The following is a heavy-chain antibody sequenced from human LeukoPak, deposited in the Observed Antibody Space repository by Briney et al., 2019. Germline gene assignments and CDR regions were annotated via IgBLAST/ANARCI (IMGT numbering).Heavy chain of an antibody. CDR2: ISWNSGSI. CDR1: GFTFDDYA. Sequence: PGRSLRLSCAASGFTFDDYAMHWVRQAPGKGLEWVSGISWNSGSIGYADSVKGRFTISRDNAKNSLYLQMNSLRAEDMALYYCAKGRGLVLDWYFDLWVRGTLVTVSS. D-gene: IGHD6-19*01. CDR3: AKGRGLVLDWYFDL. V-gene: IGHV3-9*03. J-gene: IGHJ2*01.